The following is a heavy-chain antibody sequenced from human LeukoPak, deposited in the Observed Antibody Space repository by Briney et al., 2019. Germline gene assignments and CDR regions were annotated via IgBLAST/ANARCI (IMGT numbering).Heavy chain of an antibody. CDR1: GFTFSSYW. Sequence: GGSLRLSCAASGFTFSSYWMMWVRQAPGKGLEWVATIKTDGSENYHVDSVKGRFSVSRDNTKNSLFLQLNSLRVEDTAVYYCVRYEMDVWGQGTTVTVSS. J-gene: IGHJ6*02. V-gene: IGHV3-7*01. D-gene: IGHD3-3*01. CDR2: IKTDGSEN. CDR3: VRYEMDV.